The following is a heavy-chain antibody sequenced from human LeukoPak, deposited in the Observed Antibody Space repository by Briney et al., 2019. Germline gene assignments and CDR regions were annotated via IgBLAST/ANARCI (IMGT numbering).Heavy chain of an antibody. D-gene: IGHD1-26*01. CDR2: ISGSGGST. V-gene: IGHV3-23*01. CDR1: GFTFSCYS. J-gene: IGHJ4*02. CDR3: AKYLRSGSYYDY. Sequence: GGSLRLSCAASGFTFSCYSMNWVRQAPGKGLEWVSAISGSGGSTYYADSVKGRFTISRDNSKNTLHLQMNTLRAEDTAIYYCAKYLRSGSYYDYWGQGTLVTVSS.